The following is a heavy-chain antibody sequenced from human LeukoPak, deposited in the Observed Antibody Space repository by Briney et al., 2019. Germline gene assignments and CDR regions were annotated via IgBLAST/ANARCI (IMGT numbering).Heavy chain of an antibody. CDR1: GFTFSSYA. D-gene: IGHD3-22*01. J-gene: IGHJ4*02. CDR2: ISGSGGDT. V-gene: IGHV3-23*01. CDR3: AKDYYDISGSRYDF. Sequence: GGSLRLSCAASGFTFSSYAMSWVRQAPGKGLEWVSAISGSGGDTWYADSVRGRFTISRDNSKNTLYMQVNSLRAEDTAVYYCAKDYYDISGSRYDFWGQGTLVTVSS.